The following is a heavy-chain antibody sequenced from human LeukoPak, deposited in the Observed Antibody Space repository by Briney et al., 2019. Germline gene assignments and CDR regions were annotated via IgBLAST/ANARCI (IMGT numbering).Heavy chain of an antibody. CDR1: GGSISSGSYY. CDR2: IYTSGST. D-gene: IGHD3-10*01. J-gene: IGHJ5*02. CDR3: ARGGVTMVRGVPEPNWFDP. V-gene: IGHV4-61*02. Sequence: SETLSLTCTVSGGSISSGSYYWSWIRQPAGKGLEWIGRIYTSGSTNYNPSLKSRVTISVDTSKNQFSLKLSSVTAADTAVYYCARGGVTMVRGVPEPNWFDPWGQGTLVTVSS.